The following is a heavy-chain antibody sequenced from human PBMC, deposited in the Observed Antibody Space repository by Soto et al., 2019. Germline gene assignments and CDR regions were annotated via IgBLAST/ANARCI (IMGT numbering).Heavy chain of an antibody. CDR3: AREEYSYGPMDV. Sequence: SVMLCLSWAVAGCSIVGVDAWGWIRLPPGKGLEWIGCIYHSGSKYYNPSLKSRVTISVDTSKNQFSLKLSSVTAADTAVYYCAREEYSYGPMDVWGQATTVTLSS. CDR1: GCSIVGVDA. CDR2: IYHSGSK. J-gene: IGHJ6*02. D-gene: IGHD5-18*01. V-gene: IGHV4-38-2*02.